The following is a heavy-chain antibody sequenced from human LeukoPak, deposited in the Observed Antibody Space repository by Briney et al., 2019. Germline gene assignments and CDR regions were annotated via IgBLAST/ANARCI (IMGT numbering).Heavy chain of an antibody. V-gene: IGHV1-8*01. CDR2: MSANSGNT. D-gene: IGHD2-21*02. J-gene: IGHJ4*02. Sequence: ASVKVSCKTSGYTFINYDINCVRQATGQGLEWLGWMSANSGNTGYAQKFQGRVSMTRATSISTAYLELSSLTFEDTAVYYCARTPPKGDIDYWGQGTLVTVSS. CDR1: GYTFINYD. CDR3: ARTPPKGDIDY.